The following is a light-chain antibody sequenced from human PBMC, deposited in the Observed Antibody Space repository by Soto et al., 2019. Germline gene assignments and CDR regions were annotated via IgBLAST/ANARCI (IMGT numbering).Light chain of an antibody. CDR2: DVS. J-gene: IGLJ1*01. CDR1: SSDVGGYNY. Sequence: QSVLTQPASVSGSPGQSITISCTGTSSDVGGYNYVSWYQQHPGKAPKLMIYDVSNRPSGVSNRFSGSKSGNTASLTISGLQAEDEADYYCSSYSSGSTLDVYATATKVTV. V-gene: IGLV2-14*01. CDR3: SSYSSGSTLDV.